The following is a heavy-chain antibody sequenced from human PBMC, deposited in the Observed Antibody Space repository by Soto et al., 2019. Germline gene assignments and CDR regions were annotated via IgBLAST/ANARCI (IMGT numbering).Heavy chain of an antibody. CDR2: ISYDGSNK. V-gene: IGHV3-30-3*01. CDR3: AGGYYYDSSGLYTLVVKFDH. D-gene: IGHD3-22*01. Sequence: GGSLRLSCAASGFTFRTYSMHWVRQVPGKGLDWVAVISYDGSNKYYADSVKGRFTISRDNSNNTMHLQMNSLRPEDTAVYYWAGGYYYDSSGLYTLVVKFDHWGQGTLVTVSS. J-gene: IGHJ4*02. CDR1: GFTFRTYS.